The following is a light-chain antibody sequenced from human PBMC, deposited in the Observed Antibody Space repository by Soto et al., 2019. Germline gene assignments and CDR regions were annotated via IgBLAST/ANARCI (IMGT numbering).Light chain of an antibody. J-gene: IGKJ4*02. CDR3: QKYNNAPLT. CDR2: AAY. CDR1: QDISTY. V-gene: IGKV1-27*01. Sequence: DIQMTQAPSSLSASVGDRVTITCRARQDISTYLAWYQQKPGKVPKLLISAAYTLQSGVPPRFSGSGSGTDFTLTISSLHPEDVATYYSQKYNNAPLTFGGGTKVEIK.